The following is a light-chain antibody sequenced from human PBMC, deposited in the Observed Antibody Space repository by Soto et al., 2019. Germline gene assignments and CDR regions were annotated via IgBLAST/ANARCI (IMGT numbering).Light chain of an antibody. J-gene: IGLJ1*01. CDR2: EVS. V-gene: IGLV2-14*01. CDR3: GSYSSTATREV. Sequence: QSVLTQPASVSGSPGQSITISCTGTSSDVGGSHYVSWYQHHPGKAPKLMLYEVSYRPSGVSDRFSGSKSANTASLTISGLQAEDEADYFCGSYSSTATREVFGTGTKLTVL. CDR1: SSDVGGSHY.